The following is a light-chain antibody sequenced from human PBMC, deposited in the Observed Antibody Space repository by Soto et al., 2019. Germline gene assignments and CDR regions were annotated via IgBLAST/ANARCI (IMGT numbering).Light chain of an antibody. V-gene: IGKV4-1*01. CDR1: QSILYSSNNKNY. CDR2: WAS. CDR3: QQYYTPPYT. Sequence: DIVMTQSPDSLAVSLGERATINCKSSQSILYSSNNKNYLTWYQQKPGQPPKLLIYWASTRESGVPDRFSGGGSGTDFTLTNSSLQAEDVAIYYCQQYYTPPYTFGQGTKLEIK. J-gene: IGKJ2*01.